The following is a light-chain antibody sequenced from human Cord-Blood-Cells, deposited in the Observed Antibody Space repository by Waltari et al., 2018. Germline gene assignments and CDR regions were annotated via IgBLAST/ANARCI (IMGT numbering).Light chain of an antibody. J-gene: IGKJ4*01. CDR1: QGIGNY. V-gene: IGKV1-27*01. CDR3: QKYNSAPLT. Sequence: IQMTQSPSSLSASVGDRVTITCRASQGIGNYLAWYQQKPWKVPKLLIYAASTLHSGVPSRFSGSGSGTDVTLTISSLQPEDVATYYCQKYNSAPLTFGGGTKVEIK. CDR2: AAS.